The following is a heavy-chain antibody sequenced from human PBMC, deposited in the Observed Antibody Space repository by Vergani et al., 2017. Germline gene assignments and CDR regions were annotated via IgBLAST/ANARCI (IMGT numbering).Heavy chain of an antibody. J-gene: IGHJ4*02. CDR1: GYTFTAYG. V-gene: IGHV1-18*01. CDR2: ITAYNGDP. CDR3: ARDFAGECNSDRCYTGGL. Sequence: QVQLVQSGAEMKKPGASVKVSCKASGYTFTAYGISWVRQAPGQGLEWLGWITAYNGDPKYTRRLQDRITLTTDPSTATVYLELRGLRSDDTAVYYCARDFAGECNSDRCYTGGLWGQGTLVTVSS. D-gene: IGHD2/OR15-2a*01.